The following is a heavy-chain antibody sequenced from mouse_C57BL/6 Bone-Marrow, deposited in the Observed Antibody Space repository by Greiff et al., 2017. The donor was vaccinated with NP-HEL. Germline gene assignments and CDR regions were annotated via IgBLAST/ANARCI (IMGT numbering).Heavy chain of an antibody. D-gene: IGHD2-3*01. J-gene: IGHJ3*01. Sequence: EVKLMESGAELVRPGASVKLSCTASGFNIKDDYMHWVKQRPEQGLEWIGWIDPENGDTEYASKFQGKATITADTSSNTAYLQLSSLTSEDTAVYCCTTRWLLRTWFAYWGKGTLVTVSA. CDR2: IDPENGDT. V-gene: IGHV14-4*01. CDR1: GFNIKDDY. CDR3: TTRWLLRTWFAY.